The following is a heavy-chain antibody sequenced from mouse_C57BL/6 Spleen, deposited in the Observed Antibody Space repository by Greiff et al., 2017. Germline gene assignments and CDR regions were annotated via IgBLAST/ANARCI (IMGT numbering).Heavy chain of an antibody. V-gene: IGHV1-64*01. CDR2: IHPNSGST. D-gene: IGHD2-3*01. J-gene: IGHJ2*01. Sequence: QVQLQQPGAELVKPGASVKLSCKASGYTFTSYWMHWVKQRPGQGLEWIGMIHPNSGSTNYNEKFKSKATLTVDKSSSTAYIQLSSLTSEDSAVYYCARVYDGYYGYFDYWGQGTTLTVSA. CDR3: ARVYDGYYGYFDY. CDR1: GYTFTSYW.